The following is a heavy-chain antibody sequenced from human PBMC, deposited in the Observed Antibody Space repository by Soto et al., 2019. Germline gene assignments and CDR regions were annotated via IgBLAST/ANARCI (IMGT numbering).Heavy chain of an antibody. CDR2: IWYDGSNK. D-gene: IGHD3-3*01. J-gene: IGHJ4*02. CDR1: GFTFSSYG. CDR3: ARGPAALITILGVVTADDYFDY. Sequence: QVQLVESGGGVVQPGRSLRLSCAASGFTFSSYGMHWVRQAPGKGLEWVAVIWYDGSNKYYADSVKGRFTISRDNSKNTLYLQMNRLRAEDTAVYYCARGPAALITILGVVTADDYFDYWGQGTLVTVSS. V-gene: IGHV3-33*01.